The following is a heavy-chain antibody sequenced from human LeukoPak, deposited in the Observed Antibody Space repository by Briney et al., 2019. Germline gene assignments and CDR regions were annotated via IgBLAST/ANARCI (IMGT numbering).Heavy chain of an antibody. V-gene: IGHV3-30*04. CDR1: GFTFSSYA. J-gene: IGHJ4*02. CDR3: HSRMGATWGYFDY. Sequence: GRSLRLSCAASGFTFSSYAMHWVRQAPGKGLEWVAVISYDGSNKYYAGSVKGRFTISRDNSKNTLYLQMNSLRAEDTAVYYCHSRMGATWGYFDYWGQGTLVTVSS. D-gene: IGHD1-26*01. CDR2: ISYDGSNK.